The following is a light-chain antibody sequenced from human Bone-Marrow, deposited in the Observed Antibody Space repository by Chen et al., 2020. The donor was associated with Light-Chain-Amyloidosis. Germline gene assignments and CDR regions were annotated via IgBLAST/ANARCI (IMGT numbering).Light chain of an antibody. V-gene: IGKV3-20*01. J-gene: IGKJ4*01. CDR1: QTISSNY. CDR3: QQYGTSPLT. Sequence: EIVLTQSPGTRSLSPGEVANLSCRASQTISSNYLTWYQQRFGQAPRLLIYGSYSRATGIPDRFTGSGSGTDFTLTINRLEPEDFAMYYCQQYGTSPLTFGGGTKVEIK. CDR2: GSY.